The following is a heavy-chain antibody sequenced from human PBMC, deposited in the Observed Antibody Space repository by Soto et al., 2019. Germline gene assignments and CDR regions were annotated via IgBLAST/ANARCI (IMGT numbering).Heavy chain of an antibody. V-gene: IGHV4-59*01. D-gene: IGHD5-18*01. Sequence: PSETLSLTCTVSGGSISSYYWSWIRQPPGKGLEWIGYVYYSGSTDYNPSLKSRVIISIDTSKNQISLNLSTVTAADTAVYYCAKCRIHLRNGFDYWGQGTLVTVSS. CDR1: GGSISSYY. CDR2: VYYSGST. J-gene: IGHJ4*02. CDR3: AKCRIHLRNGFDY.